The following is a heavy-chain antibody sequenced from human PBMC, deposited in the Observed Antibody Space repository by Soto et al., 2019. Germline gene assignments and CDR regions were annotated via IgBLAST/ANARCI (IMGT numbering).Heavy chain of an antibody. V-gene: IGHV2-70*01. CDR2: IDWDGDE. CDR1: GFSLSTTGMC. D-gene: IGHD6-19*01. CDR3: ARMIYSSGWYFDY. Sequence: SGPTLVNPTQPLTLTCTFSGFSLSTTGMCVSWIRQPPGKALEWLAVIDWDGDEDYSTSLKTRLSIARDTTKNQVVLTMTDMDPVDTATYFCARMIYSSGWYFDYWGQGSLVTVSS. J-gene: IGHJ4*02.